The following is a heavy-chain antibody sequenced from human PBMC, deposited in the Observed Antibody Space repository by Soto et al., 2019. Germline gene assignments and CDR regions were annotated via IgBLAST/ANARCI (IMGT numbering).Heavy chain of an antibody. CDR1: GYTFTSYG. J-gene: IGHJ3*02. V-gene: IGHV1-18*04. Sequence: ASVKVSCKASGYTFTSYGINWVRQAPGQGLEWMGWINAYNGNTNYPQKLQGRVTMNPDTSTRTAYMDLRGLRSDDTAVYYCVRVSYARIGTFAIWGQGTMVTVSS. D-gene: IGHD2-2*01. CDR3: VRVSYARIGTFAI. CDR2: INAYNGNT.